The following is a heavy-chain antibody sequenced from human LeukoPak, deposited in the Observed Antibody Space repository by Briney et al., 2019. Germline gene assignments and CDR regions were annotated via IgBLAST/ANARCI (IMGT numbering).Heavy chain of an antibody. CDR1: GGSFNNYF. D-gene: IGHD3-10*01. Sequence: SETLSLTCAVYGGSFNNYFWSWIRQPPGRGLEWIGEITHSGSTNYNPSVKSRVTISVDTSKNQFSLKLSSVTAADTAVYYCARESDYYGSGSYYPNDYYFDYWGQGTLVTVS. J-gene: IGHJ4*02. CDR3: ARESDYYGSGSYYPNDYYFDY. CDR2: ITHSGST. V-gene: IGHV4-34*01.